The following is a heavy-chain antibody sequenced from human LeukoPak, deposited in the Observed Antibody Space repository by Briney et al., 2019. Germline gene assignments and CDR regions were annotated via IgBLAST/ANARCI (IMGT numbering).Heavy chain of an antibody. CDR1: GGSISNYY. J-gene: IGHJ4*02. V-gene: IGHV4-59*04. CDR2: IYYSGST. D-gene: IGHD3-10*01. CDR3: ARHRTYYYGSGSSSPFGY. Sequence: SETLSLTCTVSGGSISNYYWSWIRQPPGKGLEWIGYIYYSGSTYYNPSLKSRVTISVDTSKNQFSLKLSSVTAADTAVYYCARHRTYYYGSGSSSPFGYWGQGTLVTVSS.